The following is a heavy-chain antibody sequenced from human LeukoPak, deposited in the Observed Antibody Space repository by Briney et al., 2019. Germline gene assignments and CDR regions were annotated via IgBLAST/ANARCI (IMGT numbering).Heavy chain of an antibody. J-gene: IGHJ3*02. D-gene: IGHD1-20*01. CDR3: ARVTFTDDAFDI. Sequence: GASVKVSCKASGYTFTSYGISWVRQAPGQGLEWMGWISAYNGNTNYAQKVQGRVTMTTDTSTSTAYMEMSSLRSDYTAVYYCARVTFTDDAFDIWGQKTMVTVSS. CDR1: GYTFTSYG. CDR2: ISAYNGNT. V-gene: IGHV1-18*01.